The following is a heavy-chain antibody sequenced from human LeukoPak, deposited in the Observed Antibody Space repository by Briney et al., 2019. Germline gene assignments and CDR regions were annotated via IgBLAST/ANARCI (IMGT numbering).Heavy chain of an antibody. D-gene: IGHD3-10*01. Sequence: ASVKVSCKASGYTVTSYYMHWVRQAPGQGLEWMGIINPSGGSTSYAQKFQGRVTMTRDTSTSTVYMELSSLRSEDTAVYYCARCDYGSGSYLCGVDYWGQGTLVTVSS. CDR3: ARCDYGSGSYLCGVDY. CDR2: INPSGGST. CDR1: GYTVTSYY. J-gene: IGHJ4*02. V-gene: IGHV1-46*01.